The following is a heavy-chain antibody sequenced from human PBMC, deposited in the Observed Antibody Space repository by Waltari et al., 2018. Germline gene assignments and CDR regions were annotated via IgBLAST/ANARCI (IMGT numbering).Heavy chain of an antibody. CDR1: GGSISSSSYY. CDR3: ASHSARFMFDY. V-gene: IGHV4-39*01. J-gene: IGHJ4*02. CDR2: TYYSGST. D-gene: IGHD6-6*01. Sequence: QLQLRESGPGLVKPSETLSPTCTVPGGSISSSSYYWGWIGRPPGNGLEWIGSTYYSGSTYYNPSLKSRVTISVDTSTNQFSLKLSSVTAADTAVYYCASHSARFMFDYWGQGTLVTVSS.